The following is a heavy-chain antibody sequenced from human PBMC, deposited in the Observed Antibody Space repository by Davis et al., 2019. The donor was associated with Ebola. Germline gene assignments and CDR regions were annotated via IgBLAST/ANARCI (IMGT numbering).Heavy chain of an antibody. D-gene: IGHD6-19*01. V-gene: IGHV3-21*04. CDR2: ISSSSTYI. J-gene: IGHJ6*03. CDR3: ARGTRINSYSSGEIYYYYYMDV. Sequence: GGSLRLSCAASGFTFSSYSMNWVRQAPGKGLEWVSSISSSSTYIYYADSVKGRSTISRDNAKNSLYLQMNSLRAEDTAVYYCARGTRINSYSSGEIYYYYYMDVWGKGTTVTVSS. CDR1: GFTFSSYS.